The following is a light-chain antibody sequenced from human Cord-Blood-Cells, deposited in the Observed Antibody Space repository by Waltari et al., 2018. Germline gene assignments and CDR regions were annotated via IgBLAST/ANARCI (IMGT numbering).Light chain of an antibody. CDR1: QSISSY. Sequence: DIQMTQSPSSLSASVGDRVTITCRASQSISSYLNWYHQKPGKAPKLLNYAASSLQSGVPSRFSGSGSGTDFTLTISSLQPEDFATYYCQQSYSTLYTFGPGTKVDIK. J-gene: IGKJ3*01. CDR3: QQSYSTLYT. V-gene: IGKV1-39*01. CDR2: AAS.